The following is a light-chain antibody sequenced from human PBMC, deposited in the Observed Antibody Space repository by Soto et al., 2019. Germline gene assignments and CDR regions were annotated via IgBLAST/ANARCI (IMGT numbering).Light chain of an antibody. CDR2: GSS. CDR1: QTVSGNY. Sequence: EIILTQSPGILSLSPGERATLSCRASQTVSGNYLAWYQQKPGQSPRLLIYGSSDRAAGIPDRFSGSGSETDFTLTINRVEPEDFAVYYCQQYGRSPPYTFGQGTTLEI. V-gene: IGKV3-20*01. J-gene: IGKJ2*01. CDR3: QQYGRSPPYT.